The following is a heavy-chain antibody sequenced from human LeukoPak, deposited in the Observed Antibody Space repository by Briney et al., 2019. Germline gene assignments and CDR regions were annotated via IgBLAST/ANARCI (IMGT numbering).Heavy chain of an antibody. D-gene: IGHD3-10*01. V-gene: IGHV3-21*01. CDR3: ARDIFGSGSSEYYYYYYGMDV. J-gene: IGHJ6*02. CDR2: ISSGSSYI. Sequence: GGSLRLSCAASGFTFSSYSMNWVRQAPGKGLEWVSSISSGSSYIYYADSVKGRFTISRDNAKNSLYLQMNSLRAEDTAVYYCARDIFGSGSSEYYYYYYGMDVWGQGTTVTVSS. CDR1: GFTFSSYS.